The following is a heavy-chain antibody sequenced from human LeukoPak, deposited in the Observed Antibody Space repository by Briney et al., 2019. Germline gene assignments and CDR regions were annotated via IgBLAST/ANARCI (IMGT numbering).Heavy chain of an antibody. CDR1: GGSISSGGYS. V-gene: IGHV4-30-4*07. CDR2: IYYSGST. J-gene: IGHJ6*03. Sequence: TSETLSLTCAVSGGSISSGGYSWSWIRQPPGKGLEWIGYIYYSGSTYYNPSLKSRVTISVDTSKNQFSLKLSSVTAADTAVYYCAGRMGVWGSYRFYYYYYMDVWGKGTTVTISS. CDR3: AGRMGVWGSYRFYYYYYMDV. D-gene: IGHD3-16*02.